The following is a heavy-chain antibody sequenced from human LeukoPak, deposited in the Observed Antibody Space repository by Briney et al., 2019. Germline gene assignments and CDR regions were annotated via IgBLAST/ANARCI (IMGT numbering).Heavy chain of an antibody. V-gene: IGHV3-21*01. Sequence: PGGSLRLSCAVSGFTFSSYTMNWVRQAPGKGLEWVSSISSSSSYIYYADSVKGRFTISRDNAKNTLYLQMNSLRAEDTAVYYCATSMAGFNWFDPWGEGTLVTVSS. J-gene: IGHJ5*02. D-gene: IGHD6-19*01. CDR2: ISSSSSYI. CDR3: ATSMAGFNWFDP. CDR1: GFTFSSYT.